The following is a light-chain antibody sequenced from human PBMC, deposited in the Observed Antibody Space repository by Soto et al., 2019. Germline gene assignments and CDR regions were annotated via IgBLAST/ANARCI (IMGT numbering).Light chain of an antibody. CDR1: TSNIGSNA. CDR3: ATWDASMNVWI. V-gene: IGLV1-44*01. CDR2: SNT. Sequence: QSVLTQPPSASAPPGQRVTISCSGSTSNIGSNAVNWYQQLPGTAPKLLIYSNTQRPSGVPDRITGSKSGTSASLAISGRQSEDEATYYCATWDASMNVWIFGGGTKVTVL. J-gene: IGLJ2*01.